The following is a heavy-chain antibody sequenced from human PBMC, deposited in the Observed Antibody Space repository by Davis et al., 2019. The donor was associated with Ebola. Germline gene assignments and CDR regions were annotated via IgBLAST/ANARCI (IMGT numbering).Heavy chain of an antibody. Sequence: GESLKISCAGSGFTFRTFGMHWVRRAPGKGLEWLAVISHDGNYIHYADSVKGRFAISRDNSKNTLYLQMNSLRAEDTAVYYCARKWSSNYGAYYYYGMDVWGQGTTVTVSS. J-gene: IGHJ6*02. CDR2: ISHDGNYI. CDR3: ARKWSSNYGAYYYYGMDV. V-gene: IGHV3-30*03. CDR1: GFTFRTFG. D-gene: IGHD4-11*01.